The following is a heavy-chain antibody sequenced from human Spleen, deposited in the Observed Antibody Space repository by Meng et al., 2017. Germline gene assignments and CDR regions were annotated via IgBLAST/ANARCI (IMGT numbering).Heavy chain of an antibody. Sequence: GGSLRLSCKGSGYSFTRYWIGWVRQMPGKGLEWMGIIYPGDSESRYSPSLQGQVTISADTSISTAYLQWSSLKASDTAMYYCARHPGSSGWLDYWGQGTLVTVSS. CDR3: ARHPGSSGWLDY. V-gene: IGHV5-51*01. D-gene: IGHD6-19*01. CDR1: GYSFTRYW. CDR2: IYPGDSES. J-gene: IGHJ4*02.